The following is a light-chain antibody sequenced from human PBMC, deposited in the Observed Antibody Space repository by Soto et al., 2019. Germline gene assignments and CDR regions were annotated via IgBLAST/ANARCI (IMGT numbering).Light chain of an antibody. Sequence: QSALTQPASVSGSPGQSITISCTGTSSDVGGYNYVSWYQQHPGKAPKLMIYDVSNRPSGVSNRFSGSKSGNTASLTNSGLQAENEADYYYGSYTSSSTLVVFGGGTKLTVL. CDR1: SSDVGGYNY. CDR2: DVS. V-gene: IGLV2-14*01. CDR3: GSYTSSSTLVV. J-gene: IGLJ2*01.